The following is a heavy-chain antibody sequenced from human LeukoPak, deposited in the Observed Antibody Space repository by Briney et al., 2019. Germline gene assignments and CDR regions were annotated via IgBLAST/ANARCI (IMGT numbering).Heavy chain of an antibody. Sequence: SETLSLSCTIYSGSFGDDYWGWIRQAPGKGLEWIGEIDHGGSTNYNPSLASRVIVSRNTSKNQFLLNVTCVTVTDTALYECARVCSLTWGDWGEAFDVWGRGTMVTVSS. CDR2: IDHGGST. V-gene: IGHV4-34*01. D-gene: IGHD2-21*02. J-gene: IGHJ3*01. CDR1: SGSFGDDY. CDR3: ARVCSLTWGDWGEAFDV.